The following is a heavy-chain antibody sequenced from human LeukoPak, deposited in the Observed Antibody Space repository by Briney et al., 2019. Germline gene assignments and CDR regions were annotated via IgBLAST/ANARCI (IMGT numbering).Heavy chain of an antibody. CDR2: ISAYNGNT. CDR3: AGERPYCSSTSCYHLPLSDYYYYGMGV. CDR1: GYTFTSYG. V-gene: IGHV1-18*01. D-gene: IGHD2-2*01. J-gene: IGHJ6*02. Sequence: ASVKVSCKASGYTFTSYGISWVRQAPGQGLEWMGWISAYNGNTNYAQKLQGRVTMTTDTSTSTAYMELRSLRSDDTAVYYCAGERPYCSSTSCYHLPLSDYYYYGMGVWGQGTTVTVSS.